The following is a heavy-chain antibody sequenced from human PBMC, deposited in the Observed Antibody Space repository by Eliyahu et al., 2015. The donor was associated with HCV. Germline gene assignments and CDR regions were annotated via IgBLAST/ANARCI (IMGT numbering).Heavy chain of an antibody. V-gene: IGHV4-59*01. CDR2: IHYSGGT. D-gene: IGHD6-19*01. CDR3: ASGGGGIAVAGTGGWFDP. Sequence: QVQLQESGPGLVKPSETLSLTCTVSGGSITPYXXSWIRQPPGKGLEWIXYIHYSGGTNYXPSLKSXVTISVDTSKNQFSLILTSVTAADTAVYYCASGGGGIAVAGTGGWFDPWGQGTLVTVSS. CDR1: GGSITPYX. J-gene: IGHJ5*02.